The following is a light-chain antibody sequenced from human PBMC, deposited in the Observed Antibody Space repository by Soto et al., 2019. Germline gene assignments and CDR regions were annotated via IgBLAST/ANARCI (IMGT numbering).Light chain of an antibody. CDR1: SSDIGGYNY. CDR2: EVS. Sequence: QAVVIQPASVSGSPGQSITISCTGSSSDIGGYNYVSWYQQYPGKAPKLMIYEVSNRPSGISNRFSASKSGNTASLTISGLQAEDETDYYCSSYTNSDTWVFGGGTKLTVL. J-gene: IGLJ3*02. CDR3: SSYTNSDTWV. V-gene: IGLV2-14*01.